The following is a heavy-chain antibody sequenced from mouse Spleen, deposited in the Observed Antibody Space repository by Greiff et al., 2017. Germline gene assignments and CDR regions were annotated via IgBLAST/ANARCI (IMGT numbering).Heavy chain of an antibody. V-gene: IGHV5-9-1*02. D-gene: IGHD4-1*01. CDR2: ISSGGDYI. J-gene: IGHJ2*01. CDR3: TRGTGYYFDY. Sequence: EVMLVESGAGLVKPGGSLKLSCAASGFTFSSYAMSWVRQTPEKRLEWVAYISSGGDYIYYADTVKGRFTISRDNARNTLYLQMSSLKSEDTAMYYCTRGTGYYFDYWGQGNTLTGSS. CDR1: GFTFSSYA.